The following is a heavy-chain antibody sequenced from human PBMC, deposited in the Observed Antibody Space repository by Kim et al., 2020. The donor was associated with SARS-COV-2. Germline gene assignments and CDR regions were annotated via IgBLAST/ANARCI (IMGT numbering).Heavy chain of an antibody. CDR1: GFTFSNYW. CDR2: VNGDGSTI. CDR3: ASLVVADKEGHYNMYV. V-gene: IGHV3-74*01. Sequence: GGSLRLSCAASGFTFSNYWMHWVRQVPGKGLVWVSRVNGDGSTIAYADSVKGRFSISRDNARNTLYLQMSSLRGEDTAVYYCASLVVADKEGHYNMYVWGQRTTVSLSS. D-gene: IGHD2-15*01. J-gene: IGHJ6*01.